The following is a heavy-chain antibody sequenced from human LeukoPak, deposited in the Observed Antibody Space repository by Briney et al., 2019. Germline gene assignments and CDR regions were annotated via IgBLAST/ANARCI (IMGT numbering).Heavy chain of an antibody. CDR1: GFTFSDYW. D-gene: IGHD3-10*01. CDR3: ARVYYGSGSLYYYYYYMDV. Sequence: PGGSLRLSCAASGFTFSDYWMHWVRQAPGKGLVWVSRISSDGSRVTYADSVKGRFTISRDNAKNTLYLQMNSLRAEDTAVYYCARVYYGSGSLYYYYYYMDVWGKGTTVTISS. CDR2: ISSDGSRV. V-gene: IGHV3-74*01. J-gene: IGHJ6*03.